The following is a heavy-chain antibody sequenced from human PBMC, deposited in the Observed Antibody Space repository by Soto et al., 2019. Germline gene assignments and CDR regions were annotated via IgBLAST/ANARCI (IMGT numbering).Heavy chain of an antibody. Sequence: SETLSLTCAVYGGSFNGYYWSWNRQSPGKGLEWIGEITHGGTTTYSSSLKSRITMSLDTSKNQFSLNLTSVTVADTAIYYCARGCLFLTTLVLVITYFDNWGQGALVTVSS. J-gene: IGHJ4*02. D-gene: IGHD3-3*01. CDR1: GGSFNGYY. CDR2: ITHGGTT. V-gene: IGHV4-34*01. CDR3: ARGCLFLTTLVLVITYFDN.